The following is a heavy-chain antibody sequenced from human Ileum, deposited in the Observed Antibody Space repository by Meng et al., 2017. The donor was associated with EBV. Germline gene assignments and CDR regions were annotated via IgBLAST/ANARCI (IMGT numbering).Heavy chain of an antibody. Sequence: GPGPVQPSRTLSLTCAASGDSISSNNWWSWVRQSPGKGLEGIAEIHHSGTTTYNPSLKSRVTISVDKSENHFSLKLTSVTAADTAVYYCARGSDYVWGIWGQGTLVTVSS. J-gene: IGHJ4*02. CDR2: IHHSGTT. CDR3: ARGSDYVWGI. V-gene: IGHV4-4*02. CDR1: GDSISSNNW. D-gene: IGHD3-16*01.